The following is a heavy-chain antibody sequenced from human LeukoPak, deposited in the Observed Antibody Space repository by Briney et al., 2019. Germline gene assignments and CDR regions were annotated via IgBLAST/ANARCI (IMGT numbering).Heavy chain of an antibody. Sequence: GGSLRLSCAASGFPFNRYWMNWVRQVPGKGLELVANINPDGSAKHFMESVKGRFSISRDNANKRLYLQMTSLRAEDTAIYYCMPGRGYWGQGTLVAVSS. CDR2: INPDGSAK. J-gene: IGHJ4*02. CDR3: MPGRGY. V-gene: IGHV3-7*01. CDR1: GFPFNRYW. D-gene: IGHD2-8*02.